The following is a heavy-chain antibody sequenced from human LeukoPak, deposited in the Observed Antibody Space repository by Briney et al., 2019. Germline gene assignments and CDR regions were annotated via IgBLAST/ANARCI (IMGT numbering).Heavy chain of an antibody. J-gene: IGHJ4*02. Sequence: SETLSLTCGASGSSLSRTNCGTWVRQPPGKGLEWRRYIYYSGSTKYNPSLKSRVTISVDTSKNQFSLKLSSVTAADTAVYYCARGARAGYNLEPFDYWGQGTLVTVSS. CDR1: GSSLSRTNC. CDR2: IYYSGST. CDR3: ARGARAGYNLEPFDY. D-gene: IGHD5-24*01. V-gene: IGHV4-59*08.